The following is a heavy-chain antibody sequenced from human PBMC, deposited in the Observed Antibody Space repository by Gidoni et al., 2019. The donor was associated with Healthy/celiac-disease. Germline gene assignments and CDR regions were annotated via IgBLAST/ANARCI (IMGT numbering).Heavy chain of an antibody. CDR3: ARIPGSSWPPYYYYGMDV. J-gene: IGHJ6*02. V-gene: IGHV2-26*01. Sequence: QVTLKESGPVLVKPTEPLTLTCTVSGFSLSNARMGVSWIRPPPGKALEWLAHIFSNAEKSYSTSLKSRLTISKDTSKSQVVLTMTNMDPVDTATYYCARIPGSSWPPYYYYGMDVWGQGTTVTVSS. CDR2: IFSNAEK. D-gene: IGHD6-13*01. CDR1: GFSLSNARMG.